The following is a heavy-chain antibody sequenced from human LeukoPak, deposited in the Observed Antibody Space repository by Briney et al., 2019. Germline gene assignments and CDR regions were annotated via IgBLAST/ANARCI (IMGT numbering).Heavy chain of an antibody. J-gene: IGHJ4*02. CDR1: GGPISSSSYY. CDR3: ARAGTTVVTPRFDY. Sequence: PLETLSLTCTVSGGPISSSSYYWGWIRQPPGKGLEWIGSIYYSGSTYYNPSLKSRVTISVDTSKNQFSLKLSSVTAADTAVYYCARAGTTVVTPRFDYWGQGTLVTVSS. CDR2: IYYSGST. D-gene: IGHD4-23*01. V-gene: IGHV4-39*07.